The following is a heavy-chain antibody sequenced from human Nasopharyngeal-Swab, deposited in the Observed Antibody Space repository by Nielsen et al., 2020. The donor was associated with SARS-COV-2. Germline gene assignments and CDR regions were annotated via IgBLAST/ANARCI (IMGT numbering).Heavy chain of an antibody. V-gene: IGHV3-48*04. CDR1: GFTFSRYN. Sequence: GGSLRLSCAASGFTFSRYNMNWVRQAPKKGLEWLSYISSSSSTINYADSVKGRFTISRDNAKNSLYLQMNSLRAEDTAVYYCARTFRGDYFDYWGQGTLVTVSS. CDR3: ARTFRGDYFDY. CDR2: ISSSSSTI. J-gene: IGHJ4*02.